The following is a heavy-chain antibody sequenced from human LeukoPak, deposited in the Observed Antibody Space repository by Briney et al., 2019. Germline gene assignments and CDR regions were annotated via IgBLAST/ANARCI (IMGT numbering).Heavy chain of an antibody. CDR3: AREGYCSSTSCLGGGWFDP. D-gene: IGHD2-2*01. J-gene: IGHJ5*02. V-gene: IGHV1-69*05. CDR2: IIPIFGTA. Sequence: ASVKVSCKASGGTFSSYAISWVRQAPGQGLEWMGGIIPIFGTANYAQKFQGRVTITTDESTSTAYMELSSLRSEDTAVYYCAREGYCSSTSCLGGGWFDPWGQGTLVTVSS. CDR1: GGTFSSYA.